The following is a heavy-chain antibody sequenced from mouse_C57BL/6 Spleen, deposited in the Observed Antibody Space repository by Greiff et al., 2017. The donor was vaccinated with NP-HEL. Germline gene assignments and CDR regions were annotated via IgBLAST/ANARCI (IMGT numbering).Heavy chain of an antibody. CDR3: ATGTAQATVFAY. CDR1: GYAFSSSW. J-gene: IGHJ3*01. Sequence: VQLQESGPELVKPGASVKISCKASGYAFSSSWMNWVKQRPGKGLEWIGRIYPGDGDTNYNGKFKGKATLTADKSSSTAYMQLSSLTSEDSAVYFCATGTAQATVFAYWGQGTLVTVSA. CDR2: IYPGDGDT. D-gene: IGHD3-2*02. V-gene: IGHV1-82*01.